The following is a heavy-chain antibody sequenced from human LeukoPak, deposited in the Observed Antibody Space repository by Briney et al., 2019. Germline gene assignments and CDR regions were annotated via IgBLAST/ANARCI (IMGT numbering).Heavy chain of an antibody. Sequence: PSETLSLTCAVYGGSFSGYYWSWIRQPPGKGLEWIGEINHSESTNYNPSLKSRVTLSVDTSKNQFSLKLTSVTAADTAVYYCARLRLRYDSNGYSTSYEAVDIWGQGTVVTVSS. CDR1: GGSFSGYY. CDR2: INHSEST. CDR3: ARLRLRYDSNGYSTSYEAVDI. D-gene: IGHD3-22*01. V-gene: IGHV4-34*01. J-gene: IGHJ3*02.